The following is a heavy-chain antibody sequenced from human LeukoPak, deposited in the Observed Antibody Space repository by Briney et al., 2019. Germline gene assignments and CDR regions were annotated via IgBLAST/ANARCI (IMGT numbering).Heavy chain of an antibody. CDR2: INHSGST. Sequence: SETLSLTCAVYGGSFSGYYWSWIRQPPGKGLEWIGEINHSGSTNYNPSLKSRVIISVDTSKNQFSLKLSSVTAADTAVYYCARVVADFWSGYYMSRDYYFDYWGQGTLVTVSS. J-gene: IGHJ4*02. D-gene: IGHD3-3*01. V-gene: IGHV4-34*01. CDR1: GGSFSGYY. CDR3: ARVVADFWSGYYMSRDYYFDY.